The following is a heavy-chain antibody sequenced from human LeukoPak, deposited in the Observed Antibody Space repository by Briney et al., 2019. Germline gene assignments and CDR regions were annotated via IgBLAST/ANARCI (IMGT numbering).Heavy chain of an antibody. CDR1: GFTFSSYG. V-gene: IGHV3-33*08. D-gene: IGHD3-10*01. Sequence: GGSLRLSCAASGFTFSSYGMHWVRQAPGKGLEWVAVIWNDGSNKYYADSVKGRFTVSRDNSKNTLYLQMNSLRAEDTAVYSCARASGPFDYWGQGTLVTVSS. J-gene: IGHJ4*02. CDR2: IWNDGSNK. CDR3: ARASGPFDY.